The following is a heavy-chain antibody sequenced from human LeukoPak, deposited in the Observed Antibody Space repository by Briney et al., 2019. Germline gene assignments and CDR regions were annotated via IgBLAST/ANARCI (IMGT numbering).Heavy chain of an antibody. CDR3: AKWIDYDILTGYPYYFDY. V-gene: IGHV3-30*02. CDR2: IRYDGRNK. CDR1: GFTFSTYG. Sequence: GGSLRLSCAASGFTFSTYGMHWVRQAPGKGLEWVAFIRYDGRNKYYADSVKGRFTISRDNSKNTLCLQMNSLRAEDTAVYYCAKWIDYDILTGYPYYFDYWGQGTLVTVSS. J-gene: IGHJ4*02. D-gene: IGHD3-9*01.